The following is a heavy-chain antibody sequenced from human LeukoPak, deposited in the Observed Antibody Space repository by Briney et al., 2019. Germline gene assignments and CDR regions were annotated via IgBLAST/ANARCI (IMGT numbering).Heavy chain of an antibody. CDR2: IYYSGNT. J-gene: IGHJ4*02. CDR1: GGSISSSSYY. CDR3: ARGAHQPLLPFDY. D-gene: IGHD2-15*01. V-gene: IGHV4-39*07. Sequence: KSSETLSLTCTVSGGSISSSSYYWGWIRQPPGKGLEWIGSIYYSGNTYYNPSLKSRVTISVDTPKNQFSLKLSSVTAADTAVYYCARGAHQPLLPFDYWGQGTLVTVSS.